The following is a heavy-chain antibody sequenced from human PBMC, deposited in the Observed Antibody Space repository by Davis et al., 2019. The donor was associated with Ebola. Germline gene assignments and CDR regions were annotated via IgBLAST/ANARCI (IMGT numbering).Heavy chain of an antibody. J-gene: IGHJ6*03. Sequence: PSETLSLTCTVSGGSISSYYWSWIRQPAGKGLEWIGRIYTSGSTNYNPSLKSRVTMSVDTSKNQFSLKLSSVTAADTAVYYCARGSVAGYYYYYYMDVWGKGTTVTVSS. CDR1: GGSISSYY. D-gene: IGHD6-19*01. CDR3: ARGSVAGYYYYYYMDV. CDR2: IYTSGST. V-gene: IGHV4-4*07.